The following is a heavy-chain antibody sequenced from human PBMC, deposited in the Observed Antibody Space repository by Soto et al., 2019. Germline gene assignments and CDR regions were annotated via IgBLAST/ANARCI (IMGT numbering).Heavy chain of an antibody. CDR3: ARHRDGYNWGPFDI. CDR1: GGSISTTNYY. D-gene: IGHD5-12*01. Sequence: QLQLQESGPGLVKPSETLSLTCTVSGGSISTTNYYWGWIRQPPGKGLEWIGSIYYSGSTYYNPSLKSRVTISVDTSKNQFSLKLSSVTAADTAVYYCARHRDGYNWGPFDIWGEGTTVTVSS. V-gene: IGHV4-39*01. CDR2: IYYSGST. J-gene: IGHJ3*02.